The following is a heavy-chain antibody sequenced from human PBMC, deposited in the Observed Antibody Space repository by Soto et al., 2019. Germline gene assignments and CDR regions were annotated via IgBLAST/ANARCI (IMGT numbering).Heavy chain of an antibody. D-gene: IGHD1-26*01. V-gene: IGHV3-9*01. CDR2: ISWNSGSI. CDR1: GFTFDDYA. Sequence: GGSLRLSCAASGFTFDDYAMHWVRQAPGKGLAWVSGISWNSGSIGYADSVKGRFTISRDNAKNSLYLQMNSLRAEDTALYYCVRVGGATMYYFDYWGQGTLVTVSS. CDR3: VRVGGATMYYFDY. J-gene: IGHJ4*02.